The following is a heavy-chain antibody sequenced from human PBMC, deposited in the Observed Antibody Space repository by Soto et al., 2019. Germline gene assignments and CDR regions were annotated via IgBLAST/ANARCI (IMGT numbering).Heavy chain of an antibody. V-gene: IGHV3-30-3*01. Sequence: QVQLVESGGGVVQPGRSLRLSCVASGFSFSSYAMRWVRQAPGKGLVRVAVISYDGSNEYYADSVKGRFTISRDNSKNTLYLQMSSLRAEDTAVYYCARGDYYDTSGYYNAEYFQHWGQGTLVTVSS. CDR3: ARGDYYDTSGYYNAEYFQH. D-gene: IGHD3-22*01. J-gene: IGHJ1*01. CDR2: ISYDGSNE. CDR1: GFSFSSYA.